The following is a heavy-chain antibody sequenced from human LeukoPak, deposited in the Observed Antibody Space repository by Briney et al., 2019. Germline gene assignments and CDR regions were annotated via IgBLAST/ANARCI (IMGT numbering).Heavy chain of an antibody. CDR2: IYYSGST. D-gene: IGHD2-15*01. J-gene: IGHJ4*02. Sequence: SETLSLTCTVSGGSISSCYWSWIRQPPGKGLEWIGYIYYSGSTNYNPSLKSRVTISVDTSKNQFSLKLSSVTAADTAVYYCARLQGCSGGSCYPYFDYWGQGTLVTVSS. CDR1: GGSISSCY. V-gene: IGHV4-59*08. CDR3: ARLQGCSGGSCYPYFDY.